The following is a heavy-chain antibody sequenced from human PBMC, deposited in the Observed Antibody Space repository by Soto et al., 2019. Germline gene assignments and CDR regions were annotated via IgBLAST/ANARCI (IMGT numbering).Heavy chain of an antibody. J-gene: IGHJ6*02. CDR1: GGSFSGYY. CDR2: INHSGST. CDR3: ARAMVRGVILYYYGMDV. D-gene: IGHD3-10*01. V-gene: IGHV4-34*01. Sequence: PSETLSLTCAVYGGSFSGYYWSWIRQPPGKGLEWIGEINHSGSTNYNPSLKSRVTISVDTSKNQFSLKLSSVTAADTAVYYCARAMVRGVILYYYGMDVWGQGTTVTVSS.